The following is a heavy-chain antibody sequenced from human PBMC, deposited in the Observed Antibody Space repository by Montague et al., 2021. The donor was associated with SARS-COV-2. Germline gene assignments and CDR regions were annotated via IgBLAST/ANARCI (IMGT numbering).Heavy chain of an antibody. D-gene: IGHD7-27*01. CDR1: GFSLISDGVG. CDR3: AHSLLFSSLGEFDS. J-gene: IGHJ4*02. V-gene: IGHV2-5*01. CDR2: IFWNDDK. Sequence: PALVKPTQTLTLTCTFSGFSLISDGVGVGWILQPPVKALEWLALIFWNDDKRYNSSPKNRLTVTKDTSKNQVVLTMTNMDPLDTGTYYCAHSLLFSSLGEFDSWGQGTLVTVAS.